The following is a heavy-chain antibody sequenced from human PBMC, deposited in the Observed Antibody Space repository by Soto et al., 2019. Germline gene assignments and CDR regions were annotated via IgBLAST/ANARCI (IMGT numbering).Heavy chain of an antibody. V-gene: IGHV3-9*01. D-gene: IGHD6-13*01. Sequence: DVHLVESGGRLVQPGTSLRLSCIASGFRFDDYAMHWVRQAPGKGLEWVSGITWNSETIDYAESVRGRFTISRDNAEKSVFLQMDSLSPEDTALYYCTRDDQGIATSGTPILGSWGQGTPVTVSS. CDR2: ITWNSETI. CDR3: TRDDQGIATSGTPILGS. J-gene: IGHJ4*02. CDR1: GFRFDDYA.